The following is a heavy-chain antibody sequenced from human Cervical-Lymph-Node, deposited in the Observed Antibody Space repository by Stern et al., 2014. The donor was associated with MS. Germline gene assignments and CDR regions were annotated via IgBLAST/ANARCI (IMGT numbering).Heavy chain of an antibody. Sequence: EVQLVQSGGGLVQPGGSLRLSCAASGFTFRTHGMNWVRQVPGKRLDWVATACPSGDTYSLDSLKGRFTASRENAKNSVYLQMNSLRAEDTAVYFCARDAGISVADWYFDLWGRGTLVTVSS. V-gene: IGHV3-13*01. CDR3: ARDAGISVADWYFDL. CDR1: GFTFRTHG. CDR2: ACPSGDT. J-gene: IGHJ2*01. D-gene: IGHD6-19*01.